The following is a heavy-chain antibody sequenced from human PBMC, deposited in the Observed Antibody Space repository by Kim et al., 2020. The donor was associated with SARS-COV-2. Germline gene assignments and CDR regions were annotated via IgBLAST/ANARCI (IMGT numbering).Heavy chain of an antibody. J-gene: IGHJ4*02. Sequence: YNPSLKGRFTLPVDTAKNRFSLKLSSVTAADTAVYYCARVSGSYNPNFDYWGQGTLVTVSS. V-gene: IGHV4-59*01. D-gene: IGHD1-26*01. CDR3: ARVSGSYNPNFDY.